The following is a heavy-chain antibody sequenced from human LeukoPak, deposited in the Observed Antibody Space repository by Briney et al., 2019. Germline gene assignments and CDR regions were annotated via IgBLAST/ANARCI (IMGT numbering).Heavy chain of an antibody. CDR1: GGSISSYY. V-gene: IGHV4-4*07. Sequence: SETLSLTCTVSGGSISSYYWSWIRQPAGKGLEWIGRISASGSTNYAPSLRSRVTMSVDTSTKQFSLKLTSVTAADTAVYYCATIRRGSIYGYFDFWGQGILVTVSS. CDR2: ISASGST. CDR3: ATIRRGSIYGYFDF. D-gene: IGHD5-18*01. J-gene: IGHJ4*02.